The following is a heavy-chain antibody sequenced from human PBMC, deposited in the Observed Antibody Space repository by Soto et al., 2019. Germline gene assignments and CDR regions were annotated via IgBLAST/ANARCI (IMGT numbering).Heavy chain of an antibody. CDR1: GGTFSSYA. D-gene: IGHD2-15*01. CDR3: ARYIVVVVAATLEYYYYGMDV. Sequence: QVQLVQSGAEVKKPGSSVTVSCKASGGTFSSYAISWVRQAPGQGLEWMGGIIPIFGTANYAQKFQGRVTITADESTSTAYMELSSLRSEDTAVYYCARYIVVVVAATLEYYYYGMDVWGQGTTVTVSS. CDR2: IIPIFGTA. V-gene: IGHV1-69*01. J-gene: IGHJ6*02.